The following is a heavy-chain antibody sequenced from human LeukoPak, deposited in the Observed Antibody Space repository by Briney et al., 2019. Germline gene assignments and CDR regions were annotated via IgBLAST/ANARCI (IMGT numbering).Heavy chain of an antibody. D-gene: IGHD6-19*01. J-gene: IGHJ4*02. CDR2: IYYSGST. CDR1: GGSISSSSYY. V-gene: IGHV4-39*07. Sequence: SETLSLTCTVSGGSISSSSYYWGWIRQPPGKGLEWIGSIYYSGSTYYNPSLKSRVTISVDTSKNQFSLKLSSVTAADTAVYYCARQQWLVTIFDYWGQGTLVTVSS. CDR3: ARQQWLVTIFDY.